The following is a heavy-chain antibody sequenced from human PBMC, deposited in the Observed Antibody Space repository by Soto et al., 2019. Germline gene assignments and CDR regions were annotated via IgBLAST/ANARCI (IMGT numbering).Heavy chain of an antibody. V-gene: IGHV3-23*01. CDR1: GFTFSSYA. J-gene: IGHJ6*02. Sequence: EVQLLESGGGLVQPGGSLRLSCAASGFTFSSYAMSWVRQAPRKGLEWVSAISGSGGSTYYADSVKGRFTISRDNSKNTLYLQMNSRRAEDKAVYYCAKDPQGRLSYYYYYGMDVWGQGTTVTVSS. CDR2: ISGSGGST. CDR3: AKDPQGRLSYYYYYGMDV.